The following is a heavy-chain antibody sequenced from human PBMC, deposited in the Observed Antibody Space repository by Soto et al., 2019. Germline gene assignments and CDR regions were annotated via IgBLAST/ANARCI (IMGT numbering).Heavy chain of an antibody. V-gene: IGHV4-59*01. D-gene: IGHD2-15*01. CDR2: VYHTGAT. J-gene: IGHJ4*02. Sequence: QMHLQESGPGLVKPSETLSLTCTVSGASISSSYWSWIRQSPEKGLEWIAYVYHTGATNSNPSIQRRVTISPEASKCQLYLNLTSLTTADTAVYVCARGGNRSSSVASGVGGFDYWGQGSLITVPS. CDR3: ARGGNRSSSVASGVGGFDY. CDR1: GASISSSY.